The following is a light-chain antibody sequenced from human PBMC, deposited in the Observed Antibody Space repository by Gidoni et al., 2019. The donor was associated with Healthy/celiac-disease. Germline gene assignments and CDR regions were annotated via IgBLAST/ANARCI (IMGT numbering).Light chain of an antibody. CDR3: QQYNNWPRT. V-gene: IGKV3-15*01. CDR1: QSVSSY. J-gene: IGKJ1*01. Sequence: EIVMTPSPATLSVSPGDRATLSGRASQSVSSYLAWDQQKPGQAPRLLIYGASTMATGIPARFSGSGSGTEFTLTISSLQSEDFAVYYCQQYNNWPRTFGPGTKVEIK. CDR2: GAS.